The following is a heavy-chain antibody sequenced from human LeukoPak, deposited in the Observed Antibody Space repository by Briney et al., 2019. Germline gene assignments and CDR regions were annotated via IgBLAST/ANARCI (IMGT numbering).Heavy chain of an antibody. J-gene: IGHJ4*02. CDR3: ARHLYYYDSSGYPRDY. V-gene: IGHV4-39*01. D-gene: IGHD3-22*01. CDR1: GGSISSSSYY. Sequence: KASETLSPTCTVSGGSISSSSYYWGWIRQPPGKGLEWIGSIYYSGSTYYNPSLKSRVTISVDTSKNQFSLKLSSVTAADTAVYYCARHLYYYDSSGYPRDYWGQGTLVTVSS. CDR2: IYYSGST.